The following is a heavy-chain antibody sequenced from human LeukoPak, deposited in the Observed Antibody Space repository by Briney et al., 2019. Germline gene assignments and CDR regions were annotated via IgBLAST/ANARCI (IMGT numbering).Heavy chain of an antibody. V-gene: IGHV1-18*01. CDR3: ARERYCSGGSCYSGALDT. Sequence: ASAKVSCKASGYTFTNYGISWVRQAPGQGLEWMGWISAHNGNTDYAQKFQGRVTMTTDTSTSTAYMELRSPRSDDRVVYYCARERYCSGGSCYSGALDTWGQGTMVTVSS. D-gene: IGHD2-15*01. J-gene: IGHJ3*02. CDR2: ISAHNGNT. CDR1: GYTFTNYG.